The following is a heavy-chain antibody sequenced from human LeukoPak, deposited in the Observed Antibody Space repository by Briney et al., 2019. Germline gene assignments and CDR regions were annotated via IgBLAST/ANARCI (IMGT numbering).Heavy chain of an antibody. Sequence: GGSLRLSCAASGFTCSSYWMSWVRQAPGKGLEWVANIKQDGSEKYYVDSVKGRFTISRDNAKNSLYLQMNSLRAEDTAVYYCARAAAGLDYWGQGTLVTVSS. CDR2: IKQDGSEK. V-gene: IGHV3-7*01. D-gene: IGHD6-13*01. CDR1: GFTCSSYW. J-gene: IGHJ4*02. CDR3: ARAAAGLDY.